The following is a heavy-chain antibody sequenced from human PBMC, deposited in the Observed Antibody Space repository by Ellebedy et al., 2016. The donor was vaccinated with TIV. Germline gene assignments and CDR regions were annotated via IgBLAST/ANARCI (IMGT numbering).Heavy chain of an antibody. Sequence: GGSLRLSCAVSGFSVSDNYMSWVRQPPGKGLEWVSIIYSSGITYYPDSVKGRFTISRDTSKNTVSLQINSLRAEDTAVYYCSRVDLGLAFHSWGRGTLVTVSS. V-gene: IGHV3-53*01. CDR2: IYSSGIT. CDR3: SRVDLGLAFHS. J-gene: IGHJ4*02. D-gene: IGHD3/OR15-3a*01. CDR1: GFSVSDNY.